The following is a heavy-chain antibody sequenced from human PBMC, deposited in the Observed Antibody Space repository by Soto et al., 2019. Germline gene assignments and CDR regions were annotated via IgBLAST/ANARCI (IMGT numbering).Heavy chain of an antibody. CDR1: GGTFSSYA. CDR2: IIPIFGTA. V-gene: IGHV1-69*13. J-gene: IGHJ4*02. CDR3: AREGRKTSTHFDY. Sequence: SVKVSCKASGGTFSSYAISWVRQAPGQGLEWMGGIIPIFGTANYAQKFQGRVTITADESTSTAYMELSSLRSEDTAVYYCAREGRKTSTHFDYWGQGTLVTVSS.